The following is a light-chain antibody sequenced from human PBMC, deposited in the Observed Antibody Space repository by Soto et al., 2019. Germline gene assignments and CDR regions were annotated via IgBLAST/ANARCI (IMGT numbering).Light chain of an antibody. Sequence: QSVLTQPASVSGSPGQSITISCTGTSSDVGGYNLVSWYQQHPGKTPKLMIYEGSKRPSGVSNRFSGSKSGNTASLTISGLQAEDEADYYCCSYAGSSTLLFGGGTTLTVL. CDR3: CSYAGSSTLL. J-gene: IGLJ2*01. CDR1: SSDVGGYNL. V-gene: IGLV2-23*01. CDR2: EGS.